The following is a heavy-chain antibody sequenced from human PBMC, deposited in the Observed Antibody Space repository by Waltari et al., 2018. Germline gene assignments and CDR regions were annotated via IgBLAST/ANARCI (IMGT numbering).Heavy chain of an antibody. CDR1: GFTFSSYS. CDR2: ISSSSSYI. J-gene: IGHJ3*02. D-gene: IGHD6-25*01. CDR3: ARDKEGKYSSVAFDI. Sequence: EVQLVESGGGLVKPGGSLRLSCAASGFTFSSYSMNWVRQAPGKGLEWVSSISSSSSYIYYADSVKGRFTISRDNAKNSLYLQMNSLRAEDTAVYYCARDKEGKYSSVAFDIWGQGTMVTVSS. V-gene: IGHV3-21*01.